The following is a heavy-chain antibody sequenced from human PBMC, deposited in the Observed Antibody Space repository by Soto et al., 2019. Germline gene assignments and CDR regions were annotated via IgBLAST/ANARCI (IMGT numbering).Heavy chain of an antibody. CDR1: GFPLSTYG. CDR2: ITGTGGNT. Sequence: EVQLLESGGGLVQPGGSLRLSCAASGFPLSTYGMTWVRQAPGKGLEWVSAITGTGGNTYYVDSVKGRFTSSRDNSKNMLYLQVKSLRVEDLVFYYCAGIRGYWSGLDVWGLWTAVTVSS. D-gene: IGHD6-25*01. J-gene: IGHJ6*02. CDR3: AGIRGYWSGLDV. V-gene: IGHV3-23*01.